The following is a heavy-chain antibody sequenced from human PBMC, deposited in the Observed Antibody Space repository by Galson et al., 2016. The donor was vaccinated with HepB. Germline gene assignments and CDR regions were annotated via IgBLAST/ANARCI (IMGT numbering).Heavy chain of an antibody. CDR1: GGSFSGYY. J-gene: IGHJ4*02. V-gene: IGHV4-34*01. CDR3: IPGKQLVPHDF. CDR2: VDHGGSA. Sequence: SETLSLTCAVHGGSFSGYYWSCIRQPPGKGLEWVADVDHGGSASYNPSLNSRVSISLDTSRNHFSLNLTSVTAADTAVYYCIPGKQLVPHDFWGQGTLVTVSS. D-gene: IGHD1-20*01.